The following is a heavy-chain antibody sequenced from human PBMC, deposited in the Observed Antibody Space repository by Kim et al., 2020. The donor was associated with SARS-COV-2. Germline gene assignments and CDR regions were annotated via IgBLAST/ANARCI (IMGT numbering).Heavy chain of an antibody. J-gene: IGHJ6*02. D-gene: IGHD5-18*01. Sequence: PSLKSRVTISVDTSKNQFSLKLSSVTAADTAVYYCARGHVDTYYYGMDVWGQGTTVTVSS. CDR3: ARGHVDTYYYGMDV. V-gene: IGHV4-34*01.